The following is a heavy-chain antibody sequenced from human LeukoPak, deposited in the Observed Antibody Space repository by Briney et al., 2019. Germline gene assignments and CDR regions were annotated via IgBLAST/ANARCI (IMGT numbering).Heavy chain of an antibody. V-gene: IGHV4-34*01. D-gene: IGHD3-16*02. CDR2: TNHSGST. Sequence: GSLRLSCAASGFTFSDYYWSWIRQPPGKGLEWIGETNHSGSTNYNPSLKSRVTISVDTSKNQFSLKLSSVTAADTAVYYCARVHYYDYVWGSYRPSSYYYYGMDVWGQGTTVTVSS. CDR3: ARVHYYDYVWGSYRPSSYYYYGMDV. J-gene: IGHJ6*02. CDR1: GFTFSDYY.